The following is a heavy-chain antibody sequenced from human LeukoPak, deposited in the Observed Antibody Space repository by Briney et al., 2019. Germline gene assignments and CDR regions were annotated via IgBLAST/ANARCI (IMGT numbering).Heavy chain of an antibody. V-gene: IGHV4-34*09. D-gene: IGHD3-10*01. CDR2: INHSGST. CDR3: ARAPSGFGELTG. J-gene: IGHJ4*02. CDR1: GGSFSGYY. Sequence: SETLSLTCAVYGGSFSGYYWSWIRQPPGKGLGWIGEINHSGSTNYNPSLKSRVTISVDTSKNQFSLKLSSVTAADTAVYYCARAPSGFGELTGWGQGTLVTVSS.